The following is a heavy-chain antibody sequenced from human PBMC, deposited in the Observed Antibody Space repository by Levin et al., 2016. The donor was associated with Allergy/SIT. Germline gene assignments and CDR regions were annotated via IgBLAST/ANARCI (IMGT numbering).Heavy chain of an antibody. V-gene: IGHV3-23*01. D-gene: IGHD6-6*01. CDR3: ARGESFSPSYPADY. CDR2: ISGSGGST. CDR1: GFTFSSYA. J-gene: IGHJ4*02. Sequence: GGSLRLSCAASGFTFSSYAMSWVRQAPGKGLEWVSAISGSGGSTYYADSVKGRFTISRDNSKNTLYLQMNSLRAEDTAVYFCARGESFSPSYPADYWGQGTLVTVSS.